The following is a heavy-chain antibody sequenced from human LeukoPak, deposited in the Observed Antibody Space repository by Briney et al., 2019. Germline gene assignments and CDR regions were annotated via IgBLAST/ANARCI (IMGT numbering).Heavy chain of an antibody. CDR2: ISSSSSYI. D-gene: IGHD2-15*01. J-gene: IGHJ4*02. V-gene: IGHV3-21*01. Sequence: AGGSLRLSCAASGFTFSNYWMNWVRQAPGKGLEWVSSISSSSSYIYYADSVKGRFTISRDNAKNSLFLQMNSLRAEDTAVYYCARDGGYCTGSSCSRPYYFDYWGQGTLVTVSS. CDR1: GFTFSNYW. CDR3: ARDGGYCTGSSCSRPYYFDY.